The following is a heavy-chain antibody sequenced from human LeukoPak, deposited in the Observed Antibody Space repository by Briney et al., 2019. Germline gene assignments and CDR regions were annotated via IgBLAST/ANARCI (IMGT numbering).Heavy chain of an antibody. CDR2: IKSKTDGGTT. J-gene: IGHJ6*02. Sequence: GGSLRLSCAASGFTFSSSAMNWVRQAPGKGLEWVGRIKSKTDGGTTDYAAPVKGRFTISRDDSKNTLYQQMDSLKTEDTAVYYCTTVSPGWFGTYGTDVWGQGTTVTVSS. CDR3: TTVSPGWFGTYGTDV. CDR1: GFTFSSSA. V-gene: IGHV3-15*07. D-gene: IGHD3-10*01.